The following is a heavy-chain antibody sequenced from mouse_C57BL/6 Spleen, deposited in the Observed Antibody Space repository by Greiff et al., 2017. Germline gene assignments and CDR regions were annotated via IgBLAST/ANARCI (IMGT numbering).Heavy chain of an antibody. J-gene: IGHJ1*03. D-gene: IGHD1-1*01. V-gene: IGHV1-50*01. Sequence: QVQLQQPGAELVKPGASVKLSCKASGYTFTSYWMQWVKQRSGQGLEWIGEIDPSDGYSHYNQKFKGKDTLSVDPSSSTAYMQLSSLTYEDSAVYYGAIADYGHRYGYFDVWGTGTTVTDSA. CDR2: IDPSDGYS. CDR3: AIADYGHRYGYFDV. CDR1: GYTFTSYW.